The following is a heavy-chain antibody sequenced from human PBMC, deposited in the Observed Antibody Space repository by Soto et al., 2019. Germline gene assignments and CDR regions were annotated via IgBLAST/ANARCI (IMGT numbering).Heavy chain of an antibody. CDR1: GGSFSGYY. D-gene: IGHD2-21*01. Sequence: QVQLQQWGAGLLKPSETLSLTCAVYGGSFSGYYWNWIRQPPGTGLEWIGEINHSGSPNYITSLKCRVTLSVDTAKHYFSLKLSSVTSADTAVYYCARGKIAGLCYYWCQGTLFSGSS. J-gene: IGHJ4*02. V-gene: IGHV4-34*01. CDR2: INHSGSP. CDR3: ARGKIAGLCYY.